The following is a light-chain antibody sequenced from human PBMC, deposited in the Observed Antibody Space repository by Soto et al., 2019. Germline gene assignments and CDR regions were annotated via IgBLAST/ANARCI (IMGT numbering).Light chain of an antibody. CDR3: QQYGSSPPTT. CDR2: GAS. CDR1: QNISSRY. J-gene: IGKJ1*01. V-gene: IGKV3-20*01. Sequence: IVFSQSPGTLSLSPGERATLSCRASQNISSRYLAWYQQKPGQAPRLLIYGASTRATGIPDKFSGSGSGTDFTLTINRLEPEDFAVYYCQQYGSSPPTTFGQGTKVDIK.